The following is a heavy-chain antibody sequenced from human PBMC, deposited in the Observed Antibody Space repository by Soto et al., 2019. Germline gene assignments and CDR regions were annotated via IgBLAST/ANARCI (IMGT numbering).Heavy chain of an antibody. CDR3: ARDTYAPIRYCSSTSCSYYYMDV. V-gene: IGHV4-31*03. Sequence: QVQLQESGPGLVKPSQTLSLTCTVSGGSISSGGYYWSWIRQHPGKALEWIGYIYYSGSTYYNPSLKSRVTISIDTSKNQFSLKLSSVTAADTAVYYCARDTYAPIRYCSSTSCSYYYMDVWGKGTTVTVSS. J-gene: IGHJ6*03. CDR1: GGSISSGGYY. CDR2: IYYSGST. D-gene: IGHD2-2*01.